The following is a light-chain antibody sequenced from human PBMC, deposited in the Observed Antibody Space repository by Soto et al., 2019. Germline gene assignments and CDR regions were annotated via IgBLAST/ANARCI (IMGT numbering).Light chain of an antibody. V-gene: IGLV2-14*03. Sequence: QSVLTQPDSVSASLGESITISCTGNNTKIGGYNYVSWYQQHPGKAPKLVIYDVTSRPSGIPNRFSGSKSGFTASLTISGLQAEDDAHYFCSSYRAYRTLEGFGTGTKSPS. CDR2: DVT. CDR1: NTKIGGYNY. CDR3: SSYRAYRTLEG. J-gene: IGLJ1*01.